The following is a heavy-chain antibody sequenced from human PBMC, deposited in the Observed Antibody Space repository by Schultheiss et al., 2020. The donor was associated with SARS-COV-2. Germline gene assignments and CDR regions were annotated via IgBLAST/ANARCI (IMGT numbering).Heavy chain of an antibody. CDR1: GFTFSSYW. CDR3: ARASAYSGYDPQVDFDY. Sequence: GGSLRLSCAASGFTFSSYWMHWVRQAPGKGLVWVSRINSDGSSTSYADSVKGRFTISRDNAKNTLYLQMNSLRAEDTAVYYCARASAYSGYDPQVDFDYWGQGTVVTFSA. D-gene: IGHD5-12*01. V-gene: IGHV3-74*01. CDR2: INSDGSST. J-gene: IGHJ4*02.